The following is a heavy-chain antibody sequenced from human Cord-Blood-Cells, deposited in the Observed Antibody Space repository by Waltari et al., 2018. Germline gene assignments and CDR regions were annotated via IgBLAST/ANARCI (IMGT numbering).Heavy chain of an antibody. CDR1: VGTFRSYA. V-gene: IGHV1-69*06. CDR3: ARARLDFDAFDI. J-gene: IGHJ3*02. CDR2: IIPIFDTA. Sequence: QVQLVQSGAEGKKPGSSVKVSCKASVGTFRSYAISWVRQAPGQGLEWMGGIIPIFDTANYAQKFQGRVTITADKSTSTAYMELSSLRSEDTAVYYCARARLDFDAFDIWGQGTMVTVSS. D-gene: IGHD1-1*01.